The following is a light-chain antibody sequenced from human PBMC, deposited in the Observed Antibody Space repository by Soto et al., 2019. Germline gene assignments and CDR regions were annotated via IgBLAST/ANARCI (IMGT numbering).Light chain of an antibody. Sequence: DVQMTQSPSSLSAFVGDRVTITCRASQGIAPYFAWFQQNPGKVPKLLIYATSTLQSGVPSRFSGSGSGTDFTLTINSLQPEDVGTYYCQKYNSAPLTFGGGTKVEIK. CDR2: ATS. V-gene: IGKV1-27*01. J-gene: IGKJ4*01. CDR3: QKYNSAPLT. CDR1: QGIAPY.